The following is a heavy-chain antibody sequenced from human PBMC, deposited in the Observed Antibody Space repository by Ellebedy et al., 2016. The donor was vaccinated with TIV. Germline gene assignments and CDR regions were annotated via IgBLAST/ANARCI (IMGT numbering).Heavy chain of an antibody. CDR2: ISGSGGST. CDR3: AKAPIRGSHWFDP. V-gene: IGHV3-23*01. D-gene: IGHD2-15*01. J-gene: IGHJ5*02. Sequence: GGSLRLXXAASGFTFSSYAMSWVRQAPGKGLEWVSAISGSGGSTYYADSVKGRFTISRDNSKNTLYLQMNSLRAEDTAVYYCAKAPIRGSHWFDPWGQGTLVTVSS. CDR1: GFTFSSYA.